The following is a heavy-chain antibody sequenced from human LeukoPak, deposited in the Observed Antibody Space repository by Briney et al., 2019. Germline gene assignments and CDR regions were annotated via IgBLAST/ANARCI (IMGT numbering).Heavy chain of an antibody. D-gene: IGHD6-13*01. J-gene: IGHJ5*02. CDR2: MNPNSGNT. Sequence: ASVKVSCKASGYTFTSYDINWVRQATGQGLGWMGWMNPNSGNTGYAQKFQGRVTMTRNTSISTAYMELSSLRSEDTAVYYCARNQRYSSSWYRGTFDPWGQGTLVTVSS. V-gene: IGHV1-8*01. CDR1: GYTFTSYD. CDR3: ARNQRYSSSWYRGTFDP.